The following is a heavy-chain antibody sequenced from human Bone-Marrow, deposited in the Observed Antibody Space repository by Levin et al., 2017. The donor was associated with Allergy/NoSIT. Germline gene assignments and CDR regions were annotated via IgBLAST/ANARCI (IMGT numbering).Heavy chain of an antibody. V-gene: IGHV4-59*01. J-gene: IGHJ5*02. CDR3: ARGGVRWWFDP. CDR2: IYNSGST. D-gene: IGHD4-23*01. CDR1: GGSINNYY. Sequence: PSETLSLTCIVSGGSINNYYWNWIRQPPGKGLEWIGYIYNSGSTNYNPSLKSRVTISVDTSRNQISLNLSSVTAADTAVYYCARGGVRWWFDPWGQGTLVTVSS.